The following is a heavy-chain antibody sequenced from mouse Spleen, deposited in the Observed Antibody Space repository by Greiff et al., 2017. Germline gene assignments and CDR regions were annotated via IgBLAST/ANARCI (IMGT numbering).Heavy chain of an antibody. J-gene: IGHJ4*01. CDR3: ARVGNYDAMDY. D-gene: IGHD2-1*01. Sequence: EVHLVESGGGLVQPGGSLKLSCAASGFDFSKYCMRWVRQAPGKGLEWIGEIYPDSSTINYTPSLKDKFIITIDNAKNTLFMKMSKVRSEDTALYNCARVGNYDAMDYWGQGTSVTVSS. CDR1: GFDFSKYC. CDR2: IYPDSSTI. V-gene: IGHV4-1*02.